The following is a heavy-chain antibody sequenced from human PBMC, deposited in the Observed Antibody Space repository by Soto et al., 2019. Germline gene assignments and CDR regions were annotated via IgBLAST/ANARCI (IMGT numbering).Heavy chain of an antibody. CDR2: INPSGGST. J-gene: IGHJ4*02. Sequence: ASVKVSCKASGCTFTSYYMHWVRQAPGQGLEWMGIINPSGGSTSYAQKFQGRVTMTRDTSTSTVYMELSSLRSEDTAVYYCAREAMNYDFWSGPDYWGQGTLVTVSS. CDR1: GCTFTSYY. D-gene: IGHD3-3*01. V-gene: IGHV1-46*01. CDR3: AREAMNYDFWSGPDY.